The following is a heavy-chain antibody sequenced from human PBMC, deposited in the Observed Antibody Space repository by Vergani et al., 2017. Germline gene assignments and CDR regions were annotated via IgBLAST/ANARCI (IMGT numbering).Heavy chain of an antibody. D-gene: IGHD3-22*01. J-gene: IGHJ4*02. Sequence: EVQLVESGGGLVQPGGSLRLSCAASGFTFSSYAMSWVRQAPGKGLEWVSAISGSGGSTYYADSVKGRFTISRDNSKNTLYLQMNSLRAEDTAVYYCASDYYDSSGYYGGCDYWGQGTLVTVSS. V-gene: IGHV3-23*04. CDR1: GFTFSSYA. CDR3: ASDYYDSSGYYGGCDY. CDR2: ISGSGGST.